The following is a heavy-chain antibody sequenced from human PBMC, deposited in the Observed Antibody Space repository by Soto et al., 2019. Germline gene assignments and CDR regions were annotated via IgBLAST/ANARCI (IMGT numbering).Heavy chain of an antibody. CDR3: ARVGSPPTRGRGNDAFDI. CDR1: GFTFSSYS. J-gene: IGHJ3*02. Sequence: EVQLVESGGGLVKPGGSLRLSCAASGFTFSSYSMNWVRQAPGKGLEWVSSISSSSSYIYYADSVKGRFTISRDNAKNSLYLQMNSLRAEDTAVYYCARVGSPPTRGRGNDAFDIWGQGTMVTVSS. V-gene: IGHV3-21*01. D-gene: IGHD3-10*01. CDR2: ISSSSSYI.